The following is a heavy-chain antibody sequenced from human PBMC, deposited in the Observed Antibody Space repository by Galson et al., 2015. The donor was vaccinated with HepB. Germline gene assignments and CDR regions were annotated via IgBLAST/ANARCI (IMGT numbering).Heavy chain of an antibody. V-gene: IGHV5-51*01. CDR3: ARHIWDEYQPIGASWFDP. CDR2: IYPGDSDT. D-gene: IGHD2-2*01. J-gene: IGHJ5*02. CDR1: GYSFTSYW. Sequence: QSGAEVKKPGESLKISCKSSGYSFTSYWIAWVRQMPGKGLEWMGIIYPGDSDTRYSPSFQGQVTISADKSISTAYLQWSSLKASDTAMYYCARHIWDEYQPIGASWFDPWGQGTLVTVSS.